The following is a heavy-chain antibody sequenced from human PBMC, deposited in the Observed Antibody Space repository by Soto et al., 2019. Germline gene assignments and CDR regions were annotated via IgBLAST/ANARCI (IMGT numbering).Heavy chain of an antibody. J-gene: IGHJ6*02. Sequence: SGESLKISCKGSGYSFTSYWIGWVRQMPGKGLEWMGIIYPGDSDTRYSPSFQGQVTISADKSISTAYLQWSSLKASDTAMYYCARQNIVVVPAASPLYYYYGMDVWGQGTTVTVSS. CDR1: GYSFTSYW. D-gene: IGHD2-2*01. V-gene: IGHV5-51*01. CDR3: ARQNIVVVPAASPLYYYYGMDV. CDR2: IYPGDSDT.